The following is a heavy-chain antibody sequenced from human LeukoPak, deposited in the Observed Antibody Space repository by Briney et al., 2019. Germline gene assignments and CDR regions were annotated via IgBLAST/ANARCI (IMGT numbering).Heavy chain of an antibody. CDR2: IYYSGST. V-gene: IGHV4-39*02. J-gene: IGHJ4*02. CDR1: GGSISSSSYY. CDR3: ARDDYYDSSGYYGIDY. D-gene: IGHD3-22*01. Sequence: SETLSLTCTVSGGSISSSSYYWGWLRQPPGKGLEWIGSIYYSGSTYYNPSLKSRVTISVDTSKNQFSLKLSSVTAADTAVYYCARDDYYDSSGYYGIDYWGQGTLVTVSS.